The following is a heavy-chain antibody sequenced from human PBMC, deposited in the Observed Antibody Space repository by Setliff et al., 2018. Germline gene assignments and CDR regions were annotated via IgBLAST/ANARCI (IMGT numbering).Heavy chain of an antibody. J-gene: IGHJ6*03. CDR3: AKEPWKKKEAGFYYYMDV. Sequence: QPGGSLRLSCAASGFTFSSYGIHWVRQAPGKGLEWVTFIRYDGSDKYYADSVKGRFTISRDNSKNTLYVQMNSLRPEDTAVYYCAKEPWKKKEAGFYYYMDVWGKGTTVTVSS. D-gene: IGHD1-1*01. V-gene: IGHV3-30*02. CDR2: IRYDGSDK. CDR1: GFTFSSYG.